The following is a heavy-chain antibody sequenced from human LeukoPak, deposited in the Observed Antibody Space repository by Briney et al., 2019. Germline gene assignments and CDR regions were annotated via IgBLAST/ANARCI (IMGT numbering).Heavy chain of an antibody. CDR3: ARDSGSYFQGKKFDC. V-gene: IGHV4-38-2*02. CDR1: GYSISSGYY. J-gene: IGHJ4*02. CDR2: LFHSGTT. D-gene: IGHD1-26*01. Sequence: PSETLSLTCAVSGYSISSGYYWGWIRQPPGKGLEWIGRLFHSGTTYYNPSLGRRVNISIDTSKNQFSLKLTSVTAADTAIYYCARDSGSYFQGKKFDCWGQGTLVTVSS.